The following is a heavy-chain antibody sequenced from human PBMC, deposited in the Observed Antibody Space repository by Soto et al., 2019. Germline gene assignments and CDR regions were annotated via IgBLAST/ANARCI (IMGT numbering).Heavy chain of an antibody. CDR3: AKDATITMIVVVIADAFDI. Sequence: EVQLLESGGGLVQPGGSLRLSCAASGFTFSSYAMSWVRQAPGKGLEWVSAISGSGGSTYYADSVKGRFTISRDNSKNKLYLQMNSLRAGDTAVYYCAKDATITMIVVVIADAFDIWGQGTMVTVSS. J-gene: IGHJ3*02. V-gene: IGHV3-23*01. CDR2: ISGSGGST. D-gene: IGHD3-22*01. CDR1: GFTFSSYA.